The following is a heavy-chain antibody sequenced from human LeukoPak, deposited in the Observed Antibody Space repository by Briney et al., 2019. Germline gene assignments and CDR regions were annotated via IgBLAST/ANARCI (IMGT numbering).Heavy chain of an antibody. D-gene: IGHD6-19*01. Sequence: SETLSLTCTVSGGSISSSSYYWGWIRQPPGKGLEWIGSIYYSGSTYYNPSLKSRVTISVDTSKNQFSLKLSSVTAADTAVYYCAHLSVAGGGVDYWGQGTLVTVSS. CDR2: IYYSGST. V-gene: IGHV4-39*07. CDR1: GGSISSSSYY. J-gene: IGHJ4*02. CDR3: AHLSVAGGGVDY.